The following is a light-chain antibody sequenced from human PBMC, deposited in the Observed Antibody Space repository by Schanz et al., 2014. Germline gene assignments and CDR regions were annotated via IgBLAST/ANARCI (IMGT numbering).Light chain of an antibody. CDR1: SGSVSSTYY. CDR3: VLYMSSSVV. CDR2: STN. V-gene: IGLV8-61*01. J-gene: IGLJ2*01. Sequence: QTVVTQEPSFSVSPGGTVTLTCGLSSGSVSSTYYPSWYQQTPGQAPRTLIYSTNTRSSGVPDRFSGSILGNKAALTITGAQAEDESDYYCVLYMSSSVVFGGGTKLTVL.